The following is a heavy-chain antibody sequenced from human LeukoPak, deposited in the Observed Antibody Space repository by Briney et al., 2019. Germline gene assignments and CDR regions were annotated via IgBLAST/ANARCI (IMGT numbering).Heavy chain of an antibody. J-gene: IGHJ6*03. V-gene: IGHV1-2*02. D-gene: IGHD2-8*01. CDR1: GYTFTGYY. CDR2: INPNSGGT. Sequence: ASVKVSCKASGYTFTGYYMHWVRQAPGQGLEWMGWINPNSGGTNYAQKFQGRVTMTRDTSISTAYMELSRLRSDDSAVYYCARGSMGLARVYYYMDVWGKGTTVTGSS. CDR3: ARGSMGLARVYYYMDV.